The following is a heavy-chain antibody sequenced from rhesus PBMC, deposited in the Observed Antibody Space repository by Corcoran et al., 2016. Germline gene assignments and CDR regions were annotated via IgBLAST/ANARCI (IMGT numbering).Heavy chain of an antibody. J-gene: IGHJ4*01. CDR1: GFSLSTSGMG. V-gene: IGHV2-1*01. CDR2: IDWDDAK. D-gene: IGHD4-23*01. CDR3: ARRYAVTTVGFDY. Sequence: QVTLKESGPALVKPTQTLTLTCTFSGFSLSTSGMGVGWIRQSSRKTLEWLAHIDWDDAKRYRPTLKSRLTVTKTTSDTQVVLPMTNMDPVDTATYSGARRYAVTTVGFDYWGQGVLVTFSS.